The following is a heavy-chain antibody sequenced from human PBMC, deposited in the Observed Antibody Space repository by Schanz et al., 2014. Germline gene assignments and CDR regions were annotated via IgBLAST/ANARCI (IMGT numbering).Heavy chain of an antibody. CDR3: ASLYDREYFDY. CDR1: GFTFSSHS. D-gene: IGHD2-8*01. J-gene: IGHJ4*02. Sequence: EVQLVESGGNLVQPGGSLRLSCVASGFTFSSHSMSWVRQAPGKGLEWVSVIYGGGITYYADSVKGRFTISRDSSRNTLYLQMNSLRAEDTAVYYCASLYDREYFDYWGQGTLVTVSS. V-gene: IGHV3-66*01. CDR2: IYGGGIT.